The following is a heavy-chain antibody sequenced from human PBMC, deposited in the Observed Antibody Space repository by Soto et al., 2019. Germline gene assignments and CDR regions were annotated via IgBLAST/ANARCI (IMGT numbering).Heavy chain of an antibody. J-gene: IGHJ6*03. V-gene: IGHV3-48*01. D-gene: IGHD3-3*01. Sequence: GGSLRLSCAASGFTFSSYSMNWVRQAPGKGLEWVSYISSSSSTIYYADSVKGRFTISRDNAKNSLYLQMNSLRAENTAVYYCARGPFTIFGVVPKYYYMDVWGKGTTVTVSS. CDR2: ISSSSSTI. CDR1: GFTFSSYS. CDR3: ARGPFTIFGVVPKYYYMDV.